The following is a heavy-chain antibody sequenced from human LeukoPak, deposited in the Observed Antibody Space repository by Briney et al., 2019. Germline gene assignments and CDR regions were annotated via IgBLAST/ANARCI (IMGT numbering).Heavy chain of an antibody. J-gene: IGHJ4*02. Sequence: GGSLRLSCAASGFTFSSYSMNWVRQAPGKGLEWVSYISDSSTTIYYADSVKGRFTISRDNAKNSLYLQMNSLRAEDTAVYYCAGDRGGAYDFWSGYTGYFDYWGQGTLVPVSS. CDR2: ISDSSTTI. CDR3: AGDRGGAYDFWSGYTGYFDY. CDR1: GFTFSSYS. V-gene: IGHV3-48*01. D-gene: IGHD3-3*01.